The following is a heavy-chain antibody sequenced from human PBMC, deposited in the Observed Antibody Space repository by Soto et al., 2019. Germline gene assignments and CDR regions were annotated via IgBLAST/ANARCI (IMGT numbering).Heavy chain of an antibody. CDR3: ARALLGYCSSTSCSPFDP. CDR1: GGTFSNYA. J-gene: IGHJ5*02. Sequence: QVQLVQSGAEVKKPGSSVKVSCKASGGTFSNYAISWVRQAPGQGLEWMGGIIPIFGTANYAQKFQGRVTITADESTSTAYMELSSLGSEDTAMYYCARALLGYCSSTSCSPFDPWGQGTLVTVSS. D-gene: IGHD2-2*03. CDR2: IIPIFGTA. V-gene: IGHV1-69*01.